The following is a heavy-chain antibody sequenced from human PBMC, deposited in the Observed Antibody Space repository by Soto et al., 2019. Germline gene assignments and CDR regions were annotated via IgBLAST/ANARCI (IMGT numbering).Heavy chain of an antibody. V-gene: IGHV1-18*01. Sequence: QVKLVQSGAEVKKPGASVKVSCKASGYTFTSYGINWVRQAPGQGLEWMGWINTYDGNTNHAQKFQGRVTMTTDTSTSTAYMELRSLSSDDTAVYYCAASQQFDYWCQGTLVTVSS. CDR1: GYTFTSYG. D-gene: IGHD6-13*01. J-gene: IGHJ4*02. CDR2: INTYDGNT. CDR3: AASQQFDY.